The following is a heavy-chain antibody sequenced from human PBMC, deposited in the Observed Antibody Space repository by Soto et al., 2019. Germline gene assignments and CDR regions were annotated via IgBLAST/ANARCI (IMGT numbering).Heavy chain of an antibody. CDR2: TYYRSQWSY. CDR1: GDSVFSNTAA. D-gene: IGHD2-2*01. V-gene: IGHV6-1*01. J-gene: IGHJ1*01. CDR3: AILDCSSTSCYFQH. Sequence: QVQLQQSGPGLVKPSQTLSLTCAISGDSVFSNTAAWSWIRQSPSRGLEWLGRTYYRSQWSYDYAVSVRSRITINPDTSKNQFSLQPNSVTPEDTAVYYCAILDCSSTSCYFQHWGQGTLVTVSS.